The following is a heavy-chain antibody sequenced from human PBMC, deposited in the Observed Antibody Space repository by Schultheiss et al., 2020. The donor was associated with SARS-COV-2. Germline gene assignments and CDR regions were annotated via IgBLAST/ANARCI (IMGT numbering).Heavy chain of an antibody. Sequence: SGPTLVKPTQTLTLTCTFSGFSLSTSGMCVSLIRQPPGKALEWLALIYWDDDKRYSPSLKSRLTISKDTSKNQVVLTMTNMDPVDTATYYCARSPSGTCFDYWGQVTLVTVSS. V-gene: IGHV2-5*08. J-gene: IGHJ4*02. CDR2: IYWDDDK. D-gene: IGHD1-26*01. CDR1: GFSLSTSGMC. CDR3: ARSPSGTCFDY.